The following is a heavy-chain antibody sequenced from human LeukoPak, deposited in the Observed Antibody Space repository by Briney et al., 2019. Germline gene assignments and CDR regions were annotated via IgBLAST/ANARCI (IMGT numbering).Heavy chain of an antibody. J-gene: IGHJ4*02. CDR3: AKDPVIVGATGFDY. Sequence: PGRSLRLSCAASGFTFSSYGMHWVRQAPGKGLEWVAVISYDGSNKYYADSVKGRFTISRDNSKNTLYLQMNSLRAEDTAVYYCAKDPVIVGATGFDYWGQGTLVTVSS. CDR2: ISYDGSNK. D-gene: IGHD1-26*01. CDR1: GFTFSSYG. V-gene: IGHV3-30*18.